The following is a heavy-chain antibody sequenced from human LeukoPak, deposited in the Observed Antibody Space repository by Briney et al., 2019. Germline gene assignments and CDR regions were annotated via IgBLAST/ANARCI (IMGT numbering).Heavy chain of an antibody. CDR1: GSAISSGGYY. V-gene: IGHV4-31*03. D-gene: IGHD3-3*01. CDR3: AREGAWSGYYYIDY. CDR2: LYYSGST. J-gene: IGHJ4*02. Sequence: PSQTLSLTCTVSGSAISSGGYYWSWIRQHPGKGLEWIGYLYYSGSTYYNPSLKSRVTISVDTSKNQFSLKLSSVTAADTAVYYCAREGAWSGYYYIDYWGQGTLVTVSS.